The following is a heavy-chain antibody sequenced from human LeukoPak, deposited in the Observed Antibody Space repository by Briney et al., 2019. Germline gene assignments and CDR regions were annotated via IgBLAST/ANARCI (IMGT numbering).Heavy chain of an antibody. CDR1: GFTFSSYA. CDR3: AKDRYLLVKFDY. V-gene: IGHV3-23*01. D-gene: IGHD3-3*01. Sequence: GGSLRLSCAASGFTFSSYAMGWVRQAPGKGLEWVSAISGSGGSTYYADSVKGRFTISRDNSKNTLYLQMNSLRAEDTAVYYCAKDRYLLVKFDYWGQGTLVTVSS. J-gene: IGHJ4*02. CDR2: ISGSGGST.